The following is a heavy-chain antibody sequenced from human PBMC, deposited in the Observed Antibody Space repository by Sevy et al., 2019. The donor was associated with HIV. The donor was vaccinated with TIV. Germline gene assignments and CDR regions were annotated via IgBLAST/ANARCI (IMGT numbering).Heavy chain of an antibody. CDR1: GFTFSDFW. J-gene: IGHJ5*02. D-gene: IGHD7-27*01. V-gene: IGHV3-7*01. CDR2: INQDERHI. Sequence: GESLKISCEVSGFTFSDFWMTWVRQSPGKGLEWVAYINQDERHINLLDSVRGRFTISRDNAKNSLYLQMDSLRAEDTAIYYCARDPDWGTLDRWGQRTLVTVSS. CDR3: ARDPDWGTLDR.